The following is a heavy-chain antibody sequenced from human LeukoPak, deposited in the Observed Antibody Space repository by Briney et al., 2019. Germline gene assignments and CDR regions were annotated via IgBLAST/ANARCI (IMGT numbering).Heavy chain of an antibody. CDR2: IDYDSSHI. V-gene: IGHV3-21*01. D-gene: IGHD3-9*01. J-gene: IGHJ4*02. Sequence: GGSLRLSCAASGFTFSNSAMNWVRQVPGTRLEWVTSIDYDSSHIYYAASVRGRFTISRDNASNSVYLPMNSLRVEDTAVYYCARDPLRYLRVGHYDYWGQGTLVAVSS. CDR3: ARDPLRYLRVGHYDY. CDR1: GFTFSNSA.